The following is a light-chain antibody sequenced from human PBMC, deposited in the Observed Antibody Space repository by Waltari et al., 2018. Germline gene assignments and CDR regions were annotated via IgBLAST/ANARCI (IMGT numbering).Light chain of an antibody. Sequence: DIQMTQSPSSLSASVGDTVTITCRASQGISTSLAWYQQKPGKAPHLLVSSASRVESGVPSRFSGSGSGSDYGLTITSLQPEDFATYHCQQYYEAPYTFGQGTKLEIK. CDR3: QQYYEAPYT. CDR1: QGISTS. CDR2: SAS. J-gene: IGKJ2*01. V-gene: IGKV1-NL1*01.